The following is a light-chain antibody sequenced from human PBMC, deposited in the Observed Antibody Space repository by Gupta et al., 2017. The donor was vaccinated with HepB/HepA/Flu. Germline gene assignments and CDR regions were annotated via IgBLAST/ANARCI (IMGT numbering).Light chain of an antibody. V-gene: IGKV3-15*01. CDR2: GAS. CDR1: QSVSSD. CDR3: QQYKNWPPWT. Sequence: EIVMTQSPATLSVPPGDRATLSCRASQSVSSDLAWYQQKPGQAPRLLIYGASTRATGIPARFSGSGSWTEFTLTSISLQSEDFAVYYCQQYKNWPPWTFGQGTKVEIK. J-gene: IGKJ1*01.